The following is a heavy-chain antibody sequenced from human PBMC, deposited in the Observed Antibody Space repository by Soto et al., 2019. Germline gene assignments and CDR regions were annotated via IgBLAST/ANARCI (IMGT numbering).Heavy chain of an antibody. CDR3: AKVPAPNDAFDI. Sequence: GGSLRLSCAASGFTFRSYGMHWVRQAPGKGLEWVAVISYDGSNKYYADSVKGRFTISRDNSKKTLYLRMNSLRVEDTAVYYCAKVPAPNDAFDIWGQGTMVTVS. V-gene: IGHV3-30*18. CDR1: GFTFRSYG. CDR2: ISYDGSNK. D-gene: IGHD6-25*01. J-gene: IGHJ3*02.